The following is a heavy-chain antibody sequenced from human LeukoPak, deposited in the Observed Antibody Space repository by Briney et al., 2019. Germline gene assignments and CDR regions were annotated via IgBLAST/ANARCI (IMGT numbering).Heavy chain of an antibody. V-gene: IGHV3-23*01. CDR2: ISGSGGST. Sequence: GGSLRLSCAASGFTFSSYAMSWVRQAPGKGLEWVSAISGSGGSTYYADSVKGRFTISRDNSKNTLYLQMNSLRAEDTAVYYCAHISSSWYAFDYWGQGTLVTVSS. CDR1: GFTFSSYA. J-gene: IGHJ4*02. D-gene: IGHD6-13*01. CDR3: AHISSSWYAFDY.